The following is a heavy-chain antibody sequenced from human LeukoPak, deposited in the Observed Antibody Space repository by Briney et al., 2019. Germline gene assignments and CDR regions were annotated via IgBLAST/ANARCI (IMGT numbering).Heavy chain of an antibody. J-gene: IGHJ4*02. Sequence: ASVKVSCKASGGTFSSYAISWVRQAPGQGLEWMGRIIPILGIANYAQKFQGRVTITADKSTSTAYMELSSLRSEDTAVYYCARARLSGYDTFDYWGQGTLVTVSS. CDR3: ARARLSGYDTFDY. D-gene: IGHD5-12*01. V-gene: IGHV1-69*04. CDR1: GGTFSSYA. CDR2: IIPILGIA.